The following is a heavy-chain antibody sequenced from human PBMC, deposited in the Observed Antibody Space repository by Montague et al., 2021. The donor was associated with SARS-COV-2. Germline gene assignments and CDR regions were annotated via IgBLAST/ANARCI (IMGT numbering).Heavy chain of an antibody. CDR1: GGSFSGYY. V-gene: IGHV4-34*01. CDR2: IHHSGST. CDR3: ARGGHQLRFGLDV. Sequence: SETLSLTCAVYGGSFSGYYWSWIRQPPGKGLEWIGEIHHSGSTNYNPSLKSRVTISVDTSKNQFSLKLSSVTAADTAVYYCARGGHQLRFGLDVWGQGTTVTVSS. J-gene: IGHJ6*02. D-gene: IGHD3-16*01.